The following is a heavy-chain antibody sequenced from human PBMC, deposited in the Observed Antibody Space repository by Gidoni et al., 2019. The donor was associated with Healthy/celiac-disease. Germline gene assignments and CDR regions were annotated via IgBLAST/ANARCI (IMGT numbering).Heavy chain of an antibody. V-gene: IGHV4-31*03. D-gene: IGHD4-17*01. CDR3: ARGNGDYEISGAFDI. Sequence: QVQLQESGPGLVKPSQTLSLTGTVSGGSISSGGYYWSWIRQHPGKGLEWIGYIYYSGSTYYNPSLKSRVTISVDTSKNQFSLKLSSVTAADTAVYYCARGNGDYEISGAFDIWGQGTMVTVSS. J-gene: IGHJ3*02. CDR2: IYYSGST. CDR1: GGSISSGGYY.